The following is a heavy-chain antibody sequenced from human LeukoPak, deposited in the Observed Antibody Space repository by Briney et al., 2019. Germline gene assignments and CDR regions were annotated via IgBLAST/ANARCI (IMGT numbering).Heavy chain of an antibody. Sequence: GGSLSLSRAPSGLTVIDYYMGWVRQAPRKGLGWVSYISSNGSTIFHAVSVEGRFTISRDNAKNSLYLQMNNLRAEDTAVYDCARDFYGDWFDPWGQGTLVTVSS. CDR2: ISSNGSTI. D-gene: IGHD4-17*01. V-gene: IGHV3-11*01. CDR3: ARDFYGDWFDP. J-gene: IGHJ5*02. CDR1: GLTVIDYY.